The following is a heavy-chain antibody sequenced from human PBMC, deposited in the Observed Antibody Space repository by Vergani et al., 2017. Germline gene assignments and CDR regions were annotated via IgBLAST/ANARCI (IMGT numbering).Heavy chain of an antibody. Sequence: ESGGGVVQPGRSLRLSCAASGFTFSDYYMSWIRQPPGKALEWLALIDWDDDKYYSTSLKTRLTISKDTSKNQVVLTMTNMDPVDTATYYCARRYYYDSSGYNDYWGQGTLVTVSS. D-gene: IGHD3-22*01. J-gene: IGHJ4*02. CDR1: GFTFSDYY. CDR2: IDWDDDK. V-gene: IGHV2-70*01. CDR3: ARRYYYDSSGYNDY.